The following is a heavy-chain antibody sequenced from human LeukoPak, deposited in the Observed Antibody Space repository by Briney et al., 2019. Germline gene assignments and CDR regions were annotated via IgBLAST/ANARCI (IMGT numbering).Heavy chain of an antibody. D-gene: IGHD2-2*03. CDR1: GFTFSSYG. V-gene: IGHV3-30*02. J-gene: IGHJ5*02. CDR2: IRYDGSNK. CDR3: AKDSPPGYCSSTSCSDP. Sequence: GGSLRLSCAASGFTFSSYGMHWVRQAPGKGLEWVAFIRYDGSNKYYADSVKGRFTISRDNSKNTLYLQMNSLRAEDTAVYYCAKDSPPGYCSSTSCSDPWGQGTLVTVSS.